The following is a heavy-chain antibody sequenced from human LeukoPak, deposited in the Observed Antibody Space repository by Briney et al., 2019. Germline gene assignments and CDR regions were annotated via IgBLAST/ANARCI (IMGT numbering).Heavy chain of an antibody. D-gene: IGHD3-10*01. V-gene: IGHV1-18*01. CDR3: ARDGVLWFGELGFFDY. J-gene: IGHJ4*02. Sequence: ASVNVSCKASGYTFTGYGISWVRQAPGQGLEWMGWISAYNGNTNYAQKLQGRVTMTTDTSTSTAYMELRSLRSDDTAVYYCARDGVLWFGELGFFDYWGQGTLVTVSS. CDR1: GYTFTGYG. CDR2: ISAYNGNT.